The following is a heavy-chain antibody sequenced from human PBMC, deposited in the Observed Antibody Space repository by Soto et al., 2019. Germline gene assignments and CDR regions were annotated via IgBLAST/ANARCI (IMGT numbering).Heavy chain of an antibody. D-gene: IGHD5-18*01. V-gene: IGHV4-39*07. CDR2: VYFSGST. CDR3: ARVGDTAMVMAYYYGMDV. J-gene: IGHJ6*02. Sequence: PSETLSLTCAVSGGSISSSSHYWGWIRQPPGKGLEWIGNVYFSGSTYYSPSLESRVTISVDTSKNQFSLKLSSVTAADTAVYYCARVGDTAMVMAYYYGMDVWGQGTTVTVSS. CDR1: GGSISSSSHY.